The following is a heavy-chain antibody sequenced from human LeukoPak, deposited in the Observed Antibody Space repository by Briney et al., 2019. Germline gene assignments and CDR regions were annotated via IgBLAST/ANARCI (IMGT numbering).Heavy chain of an antibody. CDR1: GYGFTSYW. J-gene: IGHJ4*02. Sequence: GESLKISCTGSGYGFTSYWMGWVRQMPGKGLEWGGIIYPGDSDTIYSPSFQGQVTISADKSICTAYLQWSSLKASDTAMYYCARGHSSSWHTGHFDYWGLGTLVTVSS. V-gene: IGHV5-51*01. CDR3: ARGHSSSWHTGHFDY. D-gene: IGHD6-13*01. CDR2: IYPGDSDT.